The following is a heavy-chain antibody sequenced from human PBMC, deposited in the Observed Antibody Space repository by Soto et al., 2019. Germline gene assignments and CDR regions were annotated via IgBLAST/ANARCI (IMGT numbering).Heavy chain of an antibody. D-gene: IGHD2-21*02. J-gene: IGHJ6*02. Sequence: QITLKESGPTLVKPTQTLTLTCTFSGFSLSTGGMGVGWIRQPPGKALEWLALIYWDDDKRYSPSLKSRLTIAKDTPKNQVVLTMTNMDPVDTATYYCVHSRCGGDCLQSYSSHYYYGMDVWGQGTTVTVSS. CDR2: IYWDDDK. CDR1: GFSLSTGGMG. CDR3: VHSRCGGDCLQSYSSHYYYGMDV. V-gene: IGHV2-5*02.